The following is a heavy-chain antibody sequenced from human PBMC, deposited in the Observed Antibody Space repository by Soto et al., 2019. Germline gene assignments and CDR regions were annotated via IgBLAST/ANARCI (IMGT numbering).Heavy chain of an antibody. V-gene: IGHV3-43*01. CDR1: GFTFDDYT. J-gene: IGHJ6*02. Sequence: PGGSLRLSCAASGFTFDDYTMHWVRQAPGKGLEWVSLISWDGGSTYYADSVKGRFTISRDNSKNSLYLQMNSLRTEDTALYYCAKDLKLAARPPYYYYGMDVWGQGTTVTVS. D-gene: IGHD6-6*01. CDR2: ISWDGGST. CDR3: AKDLKLAARPPYYYYGMDV.